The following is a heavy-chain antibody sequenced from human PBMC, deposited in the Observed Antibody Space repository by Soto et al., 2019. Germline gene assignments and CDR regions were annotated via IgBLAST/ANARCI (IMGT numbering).Heavy chain of an antibody. V-gene: IGHV3-73*01. CDR2: IRSKANSYAT. D-gene: IGHD3-3*01. Sequence: GGSLRLSCAASGFTFSGSAMHWVRQASGKGLEWVGRIRSKANSYATAYAASVKGRFTISRDDSKNTAYLLMNSLKTEDTAVYYSTSDPTYDSWSPAGRYYYYYGLDVCGHVTTVTFS. CDR3: TSDPTYDSWSPAGRYYYYYGLDV. J-gene: IGHJ6*02. CDR1: GFTFSGSA.